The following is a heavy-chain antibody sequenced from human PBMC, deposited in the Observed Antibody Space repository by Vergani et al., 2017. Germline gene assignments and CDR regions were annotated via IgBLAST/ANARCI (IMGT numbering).Heavy chain of an antibody. Sequence: VESGGGLVQPGGSLRLSCTVSGLTLSSNDFHWVRQTAGKGLEWVSSIGVDEDRYYSDSVEGRFTISRDDGQSYLYLDMDNLRVEDPAVYFCAKEFGGTCNCYGWNHLEVWGEGTSVTVSS. CDR2: IGVDEDR. V-gene: IGHV3-13*01. CDR1: GLTLSSND. D-gene: IGHD3-16*01. CDR3: AKEFGGTCNCYGWNHLEV. J-gene: IGHJ6*04.